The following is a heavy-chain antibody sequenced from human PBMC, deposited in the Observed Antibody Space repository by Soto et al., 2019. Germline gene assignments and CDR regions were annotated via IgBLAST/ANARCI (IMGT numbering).Heavy chain of an antibody. CDR2: ISAYNGNT. D-gene: IGHD3-9*01. CDR1: GYTFTSYG. Sequence: ASVKVSCKASGYTFTSYGISWVRQAPGQGLEWMGWISAYNGNTNYAQKLQGRVTMTTDTSTSTAYMELRSLRSDDTAVYYCAREGDILTGYYYGSGFDYWGQGTLVTVS. V-gene: IGHV1-18*01. J-gene: IGHJ4*02. CDR3: AREGDILTGYYYGSGFDY.